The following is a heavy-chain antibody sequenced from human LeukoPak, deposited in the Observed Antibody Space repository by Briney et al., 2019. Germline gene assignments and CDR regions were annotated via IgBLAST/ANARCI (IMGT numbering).Heavy chain of an antibody. J-gene: IGHJ4*02. CDR2: ISSGSSTI. D-gene: IGHD5-18*01. V-gene: IGHV3-48*04. CDR3: ARTTLKPWIQLTEMDY. CDR1: GFTFSSYS. Sequence: GGSLRLSCAASGFTFSSYSMNWVRQAPGKGLEWVSYISSGSSTIYYADSVKGRFTISRDNAKNSLYLQMNSLRAEDTAVYYCARTTLKPWIQLTEMDYWGQGTLVTVSS.